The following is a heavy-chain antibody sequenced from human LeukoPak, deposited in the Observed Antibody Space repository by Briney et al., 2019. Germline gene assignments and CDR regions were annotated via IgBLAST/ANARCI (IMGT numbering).Heavy chain of an antibody. CDR1: GYTFTSYW. V-gene: IGHV5-51*01. J-gene: IGHJ4*02. Sequence: AESLKISCKCSGYTFTSYWIVWVRQMPRKGLEWMGIIYPHDSNTRYSPSFQGHVTISADKSSNTAFLQWSSLKASDTAMYYCARRAPDCRDTNCYVDYWGQGTLVTVSS. D-gene: IGHD2-2*01. CDR3: ARRAPDCRDTNCYVDY. CDR2: IYPHDSNT.